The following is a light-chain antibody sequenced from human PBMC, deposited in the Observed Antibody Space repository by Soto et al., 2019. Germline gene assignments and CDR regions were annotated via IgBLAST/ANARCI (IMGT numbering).Light chain of an antibody. J-gene: IGKJ5*01. CDR2: AAS. Sequence: DIQMTQSPSSLSASVVDRVTITFLASQSISNYLNWYQQRPGKAPKLLISAASSLQSGVPSRFSGSGSGTDFTLTINSLQAEDFATYYCQQSYSSPITFGQGTRLEIK. CDR3: QQSYSSPIT. V-gene: IGKV1-39*01. CDR1: QSISNY.